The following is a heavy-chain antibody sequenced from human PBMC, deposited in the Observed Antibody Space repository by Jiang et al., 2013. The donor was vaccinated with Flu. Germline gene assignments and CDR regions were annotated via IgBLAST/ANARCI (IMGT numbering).Heavy chain of an antibody. Sequence: PGKGLEWVSAISGSGGSTYYADSVKGRFTISRDNSKNTLYLQMNSLRAEDTAVYYCAKDTGIVAVTATLDYWGQGTLVTVSS. V-gene: IGHV3-23*01. CDR3: AKDTGIVAVTATLDY. CDR2: ISGSGGST. J-gene: IGHJ4*02. D-gene: IGHD2-21*02.